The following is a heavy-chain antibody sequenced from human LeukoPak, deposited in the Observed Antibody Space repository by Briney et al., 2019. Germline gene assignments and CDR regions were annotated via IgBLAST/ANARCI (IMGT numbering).Heavy chain of an antibody. Sequence: GGSLRLSCTASGFNFRNAWMCWVRQAPGKGLEWVANIKQDGSEKYYVDSVKGRFTISRDNAKNSLYLQMNSLRAEDTAVYYCARANHQVVPAAPNHIDYWGQGTLVTVSS. V-gene: IGHV3-7*01. J-gene: IGHJ4*02. D-gene: IGHD2-2*01. CDR2: IKQDGSEK. CDR1: GFNFRNAW. CDR3: ARANHQVVPAAPNHIDY.